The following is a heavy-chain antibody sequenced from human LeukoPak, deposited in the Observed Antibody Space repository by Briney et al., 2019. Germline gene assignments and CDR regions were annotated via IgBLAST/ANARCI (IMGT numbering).Heavy chain of an antibody. J-gene: IGHJ4*02. CDR1: GGSMSSYY. Sequence: PSETLSLTCTVSGGSMSSYYWSWVRQPPGKGLEWIGHIYSSESTNYNPSLKSRVTMSVDTSKNQFSLKLSSVTAADTAVYYCARDSGSYPYQFDYWGQGTLVTVSS. CDR3: ARDSGSYPYQFDY. D-gene: IGHD1-26*01. CDR2: IYSSEST. V-gene: IGHV4-59*12.